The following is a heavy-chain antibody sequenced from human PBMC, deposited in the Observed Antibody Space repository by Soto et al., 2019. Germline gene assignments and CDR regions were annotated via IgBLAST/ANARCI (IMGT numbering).Heavy chain of an antibody. CDR2: IIPHFGPA. CDR1: GDSFNNDG. CDR3: AGGARLDWHDYFALDV. D-gene: IGHD3-9*01. Sequence: SVKVSCKASGDSFNNDGVNWVRQAPGQGLEWVGGIIPHFGPAKYPQKFQGRSTITADTPTNTVFMELLSLTSDDTAIYYCAGGARLDWHDYFALDVWGQGATVTVSS. V-gene: IGHV1-69*06. J-gene: IGHJ6*02.